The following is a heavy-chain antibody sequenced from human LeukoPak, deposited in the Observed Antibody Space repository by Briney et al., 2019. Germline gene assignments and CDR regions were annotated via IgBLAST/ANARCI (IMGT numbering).Heavy chain of an antibody. D-gene: IGHD3-22*01. J-gene: IGHJ5*02. CDR2: IYYSGST. CDR3: APLTNYYDTGFDP. CDR1: GGSISSSSYY. Sequence: SETLSLTCTVSGGSISSSSYYWGWIRQPPGKGLEWIGSIYYSGSTYYNPSLKSRVTISVDTSKNQFSLKLSSVTAADTAVYYCAPLTNYYDTGFDPWGQGTLVTVSS. V-gene: IGHV4-39*01.